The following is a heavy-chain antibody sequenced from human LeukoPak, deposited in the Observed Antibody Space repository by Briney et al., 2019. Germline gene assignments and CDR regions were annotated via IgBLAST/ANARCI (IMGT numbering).Heavy chain of an antibody. CDR3: ARDIGYYFGSGDSRIFDY. Sequence: PGGSLRLSSVASGFTFSTYEMNWVRQAPGKGLEWVSYISRRGDIVYYVDSVKGRFTISRDSAKNSLYLQMNSLRAEDTAVYYCARDIGYYFGSGDSRIFDYWGQGTLVTVSS. V-gene: IGHV3-48*03. CDR1: GFTFSTYE. CDR2: ISRRGDIV. D-gene: IGHD3-10*01. J-gene: IGHJ4*02.